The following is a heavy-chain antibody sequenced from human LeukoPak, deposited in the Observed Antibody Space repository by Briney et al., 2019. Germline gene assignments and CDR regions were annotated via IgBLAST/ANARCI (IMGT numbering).Heavy chain of an antibody. CDR3: ARAPEYGDYVGYFDF. Sequence: GGPLRLSCAASGFVFSTYGIHGARQPPGKGREWVAGIWYEETTKYYAHYVKGRFTIFRDTSKNTVSLQMHRLRAEDTAVYSCARAPEYGDYVGYFDFWGQGAQVTVSS. J-gene: IGHJ4*02. V-gene: IGHV3-33*01. CDR1: GFVFSTYG. CDR2: IWYEETTK. D-gene: IGHD4-17*01.